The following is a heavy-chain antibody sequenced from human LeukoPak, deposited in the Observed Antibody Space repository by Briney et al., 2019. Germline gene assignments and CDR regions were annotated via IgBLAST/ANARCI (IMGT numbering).Heavy chain of an antibody. D-gene: IGHD2-2*02. V-gene: IGHV4-59*12. Sequence: SETLSLTCTVSGGSISSYYWSWIRQPPGKGLEWIGYIYYSGSTNYNPSLKSRVTISVDTSKNQFSLKLSSVTAADTAVYYCARGSYSFPFDYWGQGTLVTVSS. J-gene: IGHJ4*02. CDR2: IYYSGST. CDR3: ARGSYSFPFDY. CDR1: GGSISSYY.